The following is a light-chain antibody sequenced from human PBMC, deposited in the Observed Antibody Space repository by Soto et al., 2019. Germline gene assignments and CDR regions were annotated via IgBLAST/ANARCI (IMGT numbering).Light chain of an antibody. CDR2: DVS. CDR3: CSYTSSATLV. J-gene: IGLJ2*01. V-gene: IGLV2-14*01. Sequence: QSALTQPASVSGSPGQSITISCTGTSSDVGGYNYVSWYQQSPGRTPKLMIYDVSNRPSGVSDRFSGSKSGNTASLTISGLRAEDEADYYCCSYTSSATLVFGGGTKLTVL. CDR1: SSDVGGYNY.